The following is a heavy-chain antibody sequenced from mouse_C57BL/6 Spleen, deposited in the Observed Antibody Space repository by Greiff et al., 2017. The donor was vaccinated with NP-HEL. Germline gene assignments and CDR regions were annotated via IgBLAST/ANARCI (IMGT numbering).Heavy chain of an antibody. D-gene: IGHD2-2*01. CDR2: ISDGGSYT. CDR3: ARGKENGYPYAMDY. CDR1: GFTFSSYA. V-gene: IGHV5-4*03. Sequence: DVKLVESGGGLVKPGGSLKLSCAASGFTFSSYAMSWVRQTPEKRLEWVATISDGGSYTYYPDNVKGRFTISRDNAKNNLYLQMSHLKSEDTAMYYCARGKENGYPYAMDYWGQGTSVTVSS. J-gene: IGHJ4*01.